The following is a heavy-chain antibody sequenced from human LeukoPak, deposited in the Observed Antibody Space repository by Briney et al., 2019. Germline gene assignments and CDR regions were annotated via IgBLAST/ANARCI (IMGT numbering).Heavy chain of an antibody. J-gene: IGHJ4*02. CDR3: AKDRSGYLSYFES. D-gene: IGHD3-22*01. CDR2: ISFDGNIK. V-gene: IGHV3-30-3*01. Sequence: PGRALRLSCAASGFTFSNFAMLWVRQAPGKGLEWVAVISFDGNIKYYADSVKGRFTISRDNHKNTVYLQMNSLRTEDTAVYYCAKDRSGYLSYFESWGQGTLVTVSS. CDR1: GFTFSNFA.